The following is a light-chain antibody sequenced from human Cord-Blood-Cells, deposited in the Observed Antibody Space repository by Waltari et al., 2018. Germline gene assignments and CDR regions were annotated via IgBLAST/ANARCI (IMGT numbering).Light chain of an antibody. J-gene: IGKJ3*01. CDR2: DAS. CDR1: QDISNY. Sequence: DIHMTQSPSSLSASVGDRVTITCQASQDISNYLNWYQQKPGKAPKLLIYDASNLEAGVASRFSGSGSGTDFTFNISSLQPEDIATYYCQQYDNRPFTFGPGTKVDIK. CDR3: QQYDNRPFT. V-gene: IGKV1-33*01.